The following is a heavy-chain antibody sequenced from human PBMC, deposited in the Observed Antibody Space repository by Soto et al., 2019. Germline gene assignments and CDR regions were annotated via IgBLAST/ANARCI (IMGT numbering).Heavy chain of an antibody. Sequence: GASVKVSCKASGYTFTSYAMHWVRQAPGQRLEWMGWINAGNGNTKYSQKFQGRVTITRDTSASTAYMELSSLRSEDTAVYYCASYNWNYFGNRIIYWFDPWGQGTLVTVSS. D-gene: IGHD1-7*01. V-gene: IGHV1-3*01. J-gene: IGHJ5*02. CDR2: INAGNGNT. CDR1: GYTFTSYA. CDR3: ASYNWNYFGNRIIYWFDP.